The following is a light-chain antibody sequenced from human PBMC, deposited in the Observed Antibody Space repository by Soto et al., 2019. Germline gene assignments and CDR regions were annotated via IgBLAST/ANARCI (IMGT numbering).Light chain of an antibody. CDR2: EVT. CDR1: SSDVGGYNH. Sequence: QSVLTQPASVSGSPGQSITISCTGTSSDVGGYNHVSWYQHHPGKAPKRIIYEVTKRPSGVSNRFSGSKSGDTASLTISGLQAEDEADYYCSSNTASTTRIFGTGTKVTVL. J-gene: IGLJ1*01. V-gene: IGLV2-14*01. CDR3: SSNTASTTRI.